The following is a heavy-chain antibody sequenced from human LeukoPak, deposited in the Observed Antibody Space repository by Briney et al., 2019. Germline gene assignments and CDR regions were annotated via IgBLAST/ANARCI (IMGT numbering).Heavy chain of an antibody. D-gene: IGHD6-19*01. CDR1: GFTFSSYA. J-gene: IGHJ4*02. CDR2: IYYSGST. V-gene: IGHV4-59*01. Sequence: PGGSLRLSCAASGFTFSSYAMSWVRQAPGKGLEWIGYIYYSGSTNYNPSLKSRVTISVDTSKNQFSLKLSSVTAADTAVYYCARSVAFDHWGQGTLVTVSS. CDR3: ARSVAFDH.